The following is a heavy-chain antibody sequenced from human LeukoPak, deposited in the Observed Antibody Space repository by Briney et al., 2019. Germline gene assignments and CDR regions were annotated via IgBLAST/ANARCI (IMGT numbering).Heavy chain of an antibody. Sequence: ASVKVSCKASGYTFTGYYMHWVRQAPGQGLEWMGWINPNSGGTNYAQKFQGRVTMTRDTSISTAYMELSRLRSDDTAVYYCARGYSSSWHDAFDIWGQGTMVTVSS. CDR2: INPNSGGT. D-gene: IGHD6-13*01. J-gene: IGHJ3*02. CDR3: ARGYSSSWHDAFDI. V-gene: IGHV1-2*02. CDR1: GYTFTGYY.